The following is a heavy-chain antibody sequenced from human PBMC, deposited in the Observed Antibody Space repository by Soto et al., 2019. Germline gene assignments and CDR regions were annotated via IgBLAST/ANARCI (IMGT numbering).Heavy chain of an antibody. V-gene: IGHV3-33*01. CDR3: ARDGARIDSSGKFDY. CDR1: GVKCIDYG. CDR2: SWFDGSIA. J-gene: IGHJ4*02. Sequence: GGSLRLSCVASGVKCIDYGLNLVRQTPGKGLEWVAISWFDGSIAYYAESVKGRFTISRDDSRNTVYLHMNSLRGEDTAMYYCARDGARIDSSGKFDYWGQGTQVTVSS. D-gene: IGHD3-22*01.